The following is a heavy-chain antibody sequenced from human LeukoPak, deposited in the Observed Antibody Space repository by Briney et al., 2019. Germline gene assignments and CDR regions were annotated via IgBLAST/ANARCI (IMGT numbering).Heavy chain of an antibody. V-gene: IGHV3-9*01. CDR2: ISWNSGSI. CDR3: AKGETTVTTVSCPDY. Sequence: PGGSLRLSCAASGFTFDDYAMPWVRQAPGKGLEWVSGISWNSGSIGYADSVKGRFTISRDNAKNSLYLQMNSLRAEDTAVYYCAKGETTVTTVSCPDYWGQGTLVTVSS. D-gene: IGHD4-17*01. J-gene: IGHJ4*02. CDR1: GFTFDDYA.